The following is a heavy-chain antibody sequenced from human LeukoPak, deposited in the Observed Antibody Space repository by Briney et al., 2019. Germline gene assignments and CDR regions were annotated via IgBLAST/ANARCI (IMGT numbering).Heavy chain of an antibody. V-gene: IGHV4-34*01. CDR1: GESFSGYY. Sequence: SETLSLTCAVYGESFSGYYWSWIRQPPGKGLEWSGEINHSGSTNYNPSLKGRVTISVDTSKNQFSLKLSSVTAADTAVYYCARGVELGYCSGGSCSNDYWGQGTLVTVSS. CDR3: ARGVELGYCSGGSCSNDY. D-gene: IGHD2-15*01. CDR2: INHSGST. J-gene: IGHJ4*02.